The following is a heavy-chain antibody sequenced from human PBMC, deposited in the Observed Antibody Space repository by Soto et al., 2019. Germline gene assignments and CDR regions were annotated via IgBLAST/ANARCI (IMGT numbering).Heavy chain of an antibody. V-gene: IGHV3-30-3*01. CDR1: GFTFSHYA. D-gene: IGHD3-22*01. CDR2: ISFDGSNQ. J-gene: IGHJ4*02. Sequence: QVQLVESGGGVVQPGRSLRLSCAASGFTFSHYAIHWVRQAPGKGLEWVAVISFDGSNQYYTDSVKGRLTISRDNSKNTPYLQVNSLRTEDTAMYYCASSAPYYPLDYWVQGTLVTVSS. CDR3: ASSAPYYPLDY.